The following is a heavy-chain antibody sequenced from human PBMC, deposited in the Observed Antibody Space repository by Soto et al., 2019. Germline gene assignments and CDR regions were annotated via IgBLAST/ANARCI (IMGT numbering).Heavy chain of an antibody. CDR2: IYSDGNT. J-gene: IGHJ4*02. D-gene: IGHD2-15*01. CDR3: ARAAWDY. CDR1: GFTVSSDY. V-gene: IGHV3-66*01. Sequence: PGGSLRLSCAASGFTVSSDYMSWVRQAPGKGLEWVSVIYSDGNTYYADSVKGRFTIPRDNSKSTLYLQMNSLRAEDTAVYYCARAAWDYWGQGTLVTVSS.